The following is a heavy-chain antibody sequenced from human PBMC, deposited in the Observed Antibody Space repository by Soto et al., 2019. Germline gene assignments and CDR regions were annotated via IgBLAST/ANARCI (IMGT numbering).Heavy chain of an antibody. D-gene: IGHD2-2*01. CDR2: ISGSGGST. Sequence: GGSLRLSCAASGFTFSSYAMSWVRQAPGKGLEWVSAISGSGGSTYYADSVKGRFTISRDNSKNTLYLQMNSLRAEDTDVYYCAKDWCSSTSCIYYYYGMDVWGQGTTVTVSS. CDR3: AKDWCSSTSCIYYYYGMDV. CDR1: GFTFSSYA. V-gene: IGHV3-23*01. J-gene: IGHJ6*02.